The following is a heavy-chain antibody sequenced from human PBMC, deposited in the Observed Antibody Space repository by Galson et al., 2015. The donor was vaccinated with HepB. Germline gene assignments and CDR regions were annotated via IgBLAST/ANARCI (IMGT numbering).Heavy chain of an antibody. CDR3: AKDMGRWEPIGRYNWADP. V-gene: IGHV3-9*01. D-gene: IGHD1-26*01. J-gene: IGHJ5*02. CDR2: ISWNSGSI. CDR1: GFTFDDYA. Sequence: SLRLSCAASGFTFDDYAMHWVRQAPGKGLEWVSGISWNSGSIGYADSVKGRFTISRDNAKNSLYLQMNSLRAEDTALYYCAKDMGRWEPIGRYNWADPWGQGTLVTGSS.